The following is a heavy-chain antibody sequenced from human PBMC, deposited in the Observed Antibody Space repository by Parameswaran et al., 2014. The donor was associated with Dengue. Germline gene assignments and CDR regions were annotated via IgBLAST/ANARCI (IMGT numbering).Heavy chain of an antibody. Sequence: WVRQAPGQGLEWMGRINPDSGGTNYAQKFQGRVTMTRDTSISTAYMELSRLRSDDTAVYYCARIAPYPKNSFDYWGQGTLVTVSS. CDR2: INPDSGGT. V-gene: IGHV1-2*06. CDR3: ARIAPYPKNSFDY. J-gene: IGHJ4*02. D-gene: IGHD2/OR15-2a*01.